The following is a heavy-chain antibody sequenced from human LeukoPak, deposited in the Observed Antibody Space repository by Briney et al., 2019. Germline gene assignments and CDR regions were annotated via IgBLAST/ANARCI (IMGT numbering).Heavy chain of an antibody. CDR3: ARSTAALVMIFDY. CDR1: GGSISSYY. V-gene: IGHV4-59*01. J-gene: IGHJ4*02. Sequence: SETLSLTCTVSGGSISSYYWSWIRQPPGKGLEWIGYIYYSGSTNYNPSLKSRVTISVDTSKNQFSLKLGSVTAADTAVYYCARSTAALVMIFDYWGQGTLVTVSS. D-gene: IGHD6-6*01. CDR2: IYYSGST.